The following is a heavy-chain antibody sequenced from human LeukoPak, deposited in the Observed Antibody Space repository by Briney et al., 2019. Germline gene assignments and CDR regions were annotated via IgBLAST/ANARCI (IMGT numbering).Heavy chain of an antibody. CDR3: ASSYSSSSRWFDP. D-gene: IGHD6-6*01. CDR2: IYYSGST. V-gene: IGHV4-59*01. CDR1: GGSISSYY. Sequence: SETLSLTCTVSGGSISSYYWSWIRQPPGKGLEWIGYIYYSGSTNYNPSLKSRVTISVDTSKNQFSLKLSSVTAADTAVYYCASSYSSSSRWFDPWGQGTLVSLSS. J-gene: IGHJ5*02.